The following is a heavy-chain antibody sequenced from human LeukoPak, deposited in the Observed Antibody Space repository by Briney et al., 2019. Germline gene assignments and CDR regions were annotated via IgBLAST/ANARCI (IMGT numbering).Heavy chain of an antibody. D-gene: IGHD3-10*01. J-gene: IGHJ5*02. CDR2: IDTAGHT. CDR1: GFTFSNYD. Sequence: WSLRLSCAASGFTFSNYDMHWVRQATGKGLEWVSAIDTAGHTYYIDSVKGRFTISRENAKNSLYLQMNSLRAGDTAVYYCIRGGDGFDPWGQGTLVTVSS. CDR3: IRGGDGFDP. V-gene: IGHV3-13*01.